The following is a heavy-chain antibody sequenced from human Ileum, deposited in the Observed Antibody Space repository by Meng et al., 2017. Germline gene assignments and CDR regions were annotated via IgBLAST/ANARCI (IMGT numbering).Heavy chain of an antibody. J-gene: IGHJ4*02. CDR3: ARERIRELGLFDS. D-gene: IGHD3-10*01. V-gene: IGHV4-4*02. Sequence: QLQLRESGPGLVPPSGTLSLACAVSGDSIGNSKWWSWLRQPPGKGLEWIGEISNSGKTVYSPSLKSRVRISLDKSNNQFSLTLNSVTAADTAMYYCARERIRELGLFDSWGQGTLVTVSS. CDR1: GDSIGNSKW. CDR2: ISNSGKT.